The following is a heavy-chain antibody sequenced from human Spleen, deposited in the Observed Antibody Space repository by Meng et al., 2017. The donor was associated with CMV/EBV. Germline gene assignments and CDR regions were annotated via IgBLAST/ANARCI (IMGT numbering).Heavy chain of an antibody. CDR2: TYYRSKWYN. CDR1: GASVXSNSAA. J-gene: IGHJ4*02. Sequence: QVQLQQSGTXRVKPXXXLSLTCPXTGASVXSNSAAWNWIRQSPSRGLEWLGRTYYRSKWYNDYAVSVKSRITINPDTSKNQFSLQLNSVTPEDTAVYYCARGLYYDSSGYYGEYFDYWCQGTLVTVSS. D-gene: IGHD3-22*01. CDR3: ARGLYYDSSGYYGEYFDY. V-gene: IGHV6-1*01.